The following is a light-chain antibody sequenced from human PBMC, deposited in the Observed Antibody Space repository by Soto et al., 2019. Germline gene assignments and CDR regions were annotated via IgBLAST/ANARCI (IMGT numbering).Light chain of an antibody. CDR1: QSVSSN. CDR3: QQFFSVPLT. J-gene: IGKJ4*01. V-gene: IGKV3-15*01. CDR2: GAS. Sequence: EIVMTQSPATLSVSPGERATLSCRASQSVSSNLAWYQQKPGQAPRLLIYGASTRATGIPARFSGSGSGTEFTLTISSLQAEDVATYFCQQFFSVPLTFGGGTKVDIK.